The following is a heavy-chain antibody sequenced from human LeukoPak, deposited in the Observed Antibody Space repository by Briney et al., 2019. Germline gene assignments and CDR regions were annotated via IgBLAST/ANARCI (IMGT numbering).Heavy chain of an antibody. D-gene: IGHD5-24*01. CDR3: ARERTGRDGTGAFDI. Sequence: SVKVSCKASGGTFSSYAISWVRQAPGQGLEWMGGIIPIFGTANYAQKFQGRVTITADESTSTAYMELSSLRSEDTAVYYCARERTGRDGTGAFDIWGQGTMVTVSS. CDR1: GGTFSSYA. J-gene: IGHJ3*02. CDR2: IIPIFGTA. V-gene: IGHV1-69*13.